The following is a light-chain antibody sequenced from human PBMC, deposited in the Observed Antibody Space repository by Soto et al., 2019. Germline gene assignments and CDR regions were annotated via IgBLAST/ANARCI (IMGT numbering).Light chain of an antibody. J-gene: IGKJ1*01. Sequence: DIPMTQSPSTLSASIGDRVTITCRASQSVWRWLAWYQQKPGEAPNLLISKASTLESGVPSRFSGSGSGTEFTLIINILQPDDFATYYCQQYDSFPWTFGQGTQVEI. CDR1: QSVWRW. CDR2: KAS. CDR3: QQYDSFPWT. V-gene: IGKV1-5*03.